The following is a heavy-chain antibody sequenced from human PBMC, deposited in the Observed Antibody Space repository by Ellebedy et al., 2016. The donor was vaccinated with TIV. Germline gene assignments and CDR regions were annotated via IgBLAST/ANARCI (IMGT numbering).Heavy chain of an antibody. J-gene: IGHJ5*02. CDR1: GGTFSSYA. CDR2: IIPIFGTA. V-gene: IGHV1-69*13. D-gene: IGHD6-13*01. Sequence: SVKVSXXASGGTFSSYAISWVRQAPGQGLEWMGGIIPIFGTANYAQKFQGRVTITADESTSTAYMELSSLRSEDTAVYYCARDQYSSSWYDGVNFDPWGQGTLVTVSS. CDR3: ARDQYSSSWYDGVNFDP.